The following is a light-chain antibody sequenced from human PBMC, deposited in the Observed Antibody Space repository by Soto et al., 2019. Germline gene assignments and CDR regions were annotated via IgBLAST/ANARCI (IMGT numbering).Light chain of an antibody. V-gene: IGLV2-8*01. CDR1: SSDIGAYNY. CDR3: SSHGGANNFYV. Sequence: QSVLTQPPSASGSPGQSVTISCTGTSSDIGAYNYVPWYQQHPGKVPKLMIYEVSKRPSGVPDRFSASKSGNTASLTVSGLQAEDEADYYCSSHGGANNFYVFGTGTKVP. CDR2: EVS. J-gene: IGLJ1*01.